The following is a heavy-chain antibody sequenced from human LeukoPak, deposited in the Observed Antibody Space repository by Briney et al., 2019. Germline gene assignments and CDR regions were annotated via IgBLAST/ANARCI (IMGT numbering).Heavy chain of an antibody. J-gene: IGHJ4*02. Sequence: SETLSLTCTVSSGSISSSSYYWGWIRQPPGKGLEWITSIYYGGSTFYNPSLRSRLTVSVDTSKNQFSLRLSSVTAAGTAVYFCARLFLDWSGSPYYFDYWGQGTLVTVSS. CDR1: SGSISSSSYY. V-gene: IGHV4-39*01. CDR2: IYYGGST. CDR3: ARLFLDWSGSPYYFDY. D-gene: IGHD3-3*01.